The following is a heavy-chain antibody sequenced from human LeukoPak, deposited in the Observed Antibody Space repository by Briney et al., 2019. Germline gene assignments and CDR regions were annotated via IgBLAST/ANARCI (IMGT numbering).Heavy chain of an antibody. CDR1: GFTVNSNY. D-gene: IGHD3-22*01. V-gene: IGHV3-53*01. CDR3: ARAYYYDRSGYYYAY. CDR2: IYSGVGT. Sequence: GGSLRLSCAASGFTVNSNYMSWVRQAPGKGLEWVSVIYSGVGTDYADSVKGRFTISRDNSKNTLYLQMNSLRAEDTAVYYCARAYYYDRSGYYYAYWGQGTLVTVSS. J-gene: IGHJ4*02.